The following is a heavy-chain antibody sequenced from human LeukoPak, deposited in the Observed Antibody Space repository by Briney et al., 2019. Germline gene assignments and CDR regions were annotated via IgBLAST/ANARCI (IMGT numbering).Heavy chain of an antibody. Sequence: GASVKVSCKASGGTFSSYAISWVRQAPGQGLEWMGGIIPIFGTANYAQKFRGRVTITADESTSTAYMELSSLRSEDMAAYYGARANRRFLEWSLDYWGQGTLVTVSS. J-gene: IGHJ4*02. V-gene: IGHV1-69*13. CDR2: IIPIFGTA. D-gene: IGHD3-3*01. CDR1: GGTFSSYA. CDR3: ARANRRFLEWSLDY.